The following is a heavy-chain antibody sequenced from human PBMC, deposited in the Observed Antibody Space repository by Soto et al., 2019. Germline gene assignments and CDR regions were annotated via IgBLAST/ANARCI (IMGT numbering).Heavy chain of an antibody. CDR3: ARGLKYKYGMDV. CDR1: GFTFNDYW. D-gene: IGHD1-20*01. Sequence: EVQLVESGAGLVQPGGSLRLSCVASGFTFNDYWMHWVRQAPGKGLVWVSRLNSDGSSGYYGDSMKGRFTISRDNAKNTLYLQINSLRDEDTAVYYCARGLKYKYGMDVWGQGTTVTVSS. CDR2: LNSDGSSG. J-gene: IGHJ6*02. V-gene: IGHV3-74*01.